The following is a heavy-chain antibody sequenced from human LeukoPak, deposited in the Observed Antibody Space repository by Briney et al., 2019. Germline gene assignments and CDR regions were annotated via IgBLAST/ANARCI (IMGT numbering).Heavy chain of an antibody. CDR1: GFSFSSYS. D-gene: IGHD2-15*01. CDR2: ISSSSGYI. CDR3: ARDFGGGTNYYSGMDV. J-gene: IGHJ6*02. Sequence: GGSLRLSCAASGFSFSSYSLNWVRQAPGKGLEWVSSISSSSGYIFYAGSVTGRFTISRDNAKNSLYLQMNSLRAEDTAVYYCARDFGGGTNYYSGMDVWGPGTTVSVSS. V-gene: IGHV3-21*01.